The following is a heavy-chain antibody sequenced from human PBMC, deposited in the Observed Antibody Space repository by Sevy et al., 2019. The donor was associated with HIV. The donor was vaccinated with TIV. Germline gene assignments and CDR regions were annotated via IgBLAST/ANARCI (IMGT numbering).Heavy chain of an antibody. J-gene: IGHJ6*02. Sequence: GGSLRLSCAASGFTFSSYGMHWVRQAPGKGLEWVAVISYDGSNKYYANSVKGRFTISRDNSKNTLYLQMNSLRAEDTAVYYCASSSGTYESHNYYHYGMDVWGQGTTVTVSS. V-gene: IGHV3-30*03. D-gene: IGHD3-10*01. CDR1: GFTFSSYG. CDR2: ISYDGSNK. CDR3: ASSSGTYESHNYYHYGMDV.